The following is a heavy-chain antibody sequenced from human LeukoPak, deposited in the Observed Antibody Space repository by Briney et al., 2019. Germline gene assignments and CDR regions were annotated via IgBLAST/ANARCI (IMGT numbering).Heavy chain of an antibody. CDR2: INSNSGGT. CDR3: ARSPHILTGENFDY. Sequence: ASVKVSCKASGYTFTSHDINWVRQAPGQGLEWMGWINSNSGGTNYAQKFQGRVTMTRDTSISTAYMELSRLRSDDTAVYYCARSPHILTGENFDYWGQGTLVTVSS. D-gene: IGHD3-9*01. V-gene: IGHV1-2*02. CDR1: GYTFTSHD. J-gene: IGHJ4*02.